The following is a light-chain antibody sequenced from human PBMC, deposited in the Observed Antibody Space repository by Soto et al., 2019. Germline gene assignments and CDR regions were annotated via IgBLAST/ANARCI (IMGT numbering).Light chain of an antibody. CDR3: QKFSSSPNMYT. V-gene: IGKV3-20*01. CDR1: QTINSDY. J-gene: IGKJ2*01. Sequence: EIVLTQSPGTLSLSPGERATLSCRASQTINSDYLNWYQQRPGQAPRLLIFGAFSRATGIPDRFSGSGSGTDFILTISRLEPEDFAVYYCQKFSSSPNMYTFGPGTNLEIK. CDR2: GAF.